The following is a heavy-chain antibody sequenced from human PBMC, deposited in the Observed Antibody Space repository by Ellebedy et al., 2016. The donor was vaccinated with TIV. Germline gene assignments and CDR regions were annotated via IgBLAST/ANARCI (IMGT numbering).Heavy chain of an antibody. CDR3: ATLVRGGFGFFDY. Sequence: GESLKISXSASGFIFTSSWLSWVRQAPGKGLEWVGSIKSKTDGGTTDFPAPVKGRLTISSDDSQNTLYLQMNSLRTEDTAVYFCATLVRGGFGFFDYWGQGALVTVSS. V-gene: IGHV3-15*01. D-gene: IGHD3-10*02. CDR2: IKSKTDGGTT. J-gene: IGHJ4*02. CDR1: GFIFTSSW.